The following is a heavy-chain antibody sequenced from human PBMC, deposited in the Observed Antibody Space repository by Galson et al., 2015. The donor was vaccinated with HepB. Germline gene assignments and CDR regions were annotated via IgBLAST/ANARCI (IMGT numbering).Heavy chain of an antibody. J-gene: IGHJ2*01. CDR1: GGTFSSYA. Sequence: SVKVSCKASGGTFSSYAISWVRQAPGQGLEWMGGIIPIFGTANYAQKFQGRVTITADESTSTAYMELSSLRSEDTAVYYCARELGLRWYFDLWGRGTLVTVSS. CDR3: ARELGLRWYFDL. CDR2: IIPIFGTA. V-gene: IGHV1-69*13. D-gene: IGHD3-16*01.